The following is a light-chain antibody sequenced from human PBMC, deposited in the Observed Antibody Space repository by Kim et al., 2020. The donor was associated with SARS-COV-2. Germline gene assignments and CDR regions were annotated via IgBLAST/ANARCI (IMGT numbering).Light chain of an antibody. CDR1: SSAVGVYNY. J-gene: IGLJ2*01. CDR3: TSYTRTSTLV. Sequence: GQALTISCTGTSSAVGVYNYVSCYQRHPGKAPKVMFYDVGNRPSGVSHRFSGYKCGNTASLTISGLQAEDEADYYCTSYTRTSTLVFGGGTKLTVL. V-gene: IGLV2-14*03. CDR2: DVG.